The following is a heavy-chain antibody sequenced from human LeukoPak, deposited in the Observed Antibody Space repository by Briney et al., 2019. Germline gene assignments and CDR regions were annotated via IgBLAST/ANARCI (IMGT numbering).Heavy chain of an antibody. CDR1: GFTFSSYG. V-gene: IGHV3-33*01. D-gene: IGHD3-22*01. J-gene: IGHJ4*02. CDR2: IWYDGSNK. CDR3: ARAITYYYDSSGPDY. Sequence: PGGSLRLSCAASGFTFSSYGMHWVRQAPGKGLEWVAVIWYDGSNKYYADSVKGRFTISRDNSKNTLYLQMNSLRAEDTAVYYCARAITYYYDSSGPDYWGQGTLVTVSS.